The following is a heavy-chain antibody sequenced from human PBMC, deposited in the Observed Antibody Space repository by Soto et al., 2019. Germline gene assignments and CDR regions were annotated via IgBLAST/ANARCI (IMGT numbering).Heavy chain of an antibody. V-gene: IGHV4-30-2*03. D-gene: IGHD5-18*01. Sequence: SETLSLTCAVSGGSISSGGYSWSWIRQPPGKGLEWIGYIYHSGSTYYNPSLKSRVTISVDTSKNQFSLKLSSVTAADTAVYYSARQSGYSYGEFFDYWGQGTLVTVSS. CDR1: GGSISSGGYS. CDR2: IYHSGST. CDR3: ARQSGYSYGEFFDY. J-gene: IGHJ4*02.